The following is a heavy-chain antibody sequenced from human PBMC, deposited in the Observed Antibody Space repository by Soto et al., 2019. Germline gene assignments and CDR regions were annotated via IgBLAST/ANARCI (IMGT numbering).Heavy chain of an antibody. CDR2: IWYDGSNK. CDR3: ARGTYYDILTGPDY. D-gene: IGHD3-9*01. Sequence: GGSLRLSCAASGFTFSSYGMHWVRQAPGKGLEWVAVIWYDGSNKYYADSVKGRFTISRDNSENTLYLQMNSLRAEDTAVYYCARGTYYDILTGPDYWGQGTLVTVSS. J-gene: IGHJ4*02. V-gene: IGHV3-33*01. CDR1: GFTFSSYG.